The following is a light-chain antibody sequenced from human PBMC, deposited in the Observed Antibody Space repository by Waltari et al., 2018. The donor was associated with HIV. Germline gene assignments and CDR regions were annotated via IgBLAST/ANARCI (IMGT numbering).Light chain of an antibody. V-gene: IGKV1-9*01. CDR3: QQLHSFPLI. Sequence: EIQLTQSPSFLSSHVGDRVTISCRASQDISTYLAWYQQKPGEAPKLLIHGASTLHRGVTSRFSGSGSGTDFTLTIKNLRPEDFAIYYCQQLHSFPLIFGGGTKVE. J-gene: IGKJ4*01. CDR2: GAS. CDR1: QDISTY.